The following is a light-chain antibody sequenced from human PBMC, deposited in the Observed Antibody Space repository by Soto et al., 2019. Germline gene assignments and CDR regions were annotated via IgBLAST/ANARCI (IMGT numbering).Light chain of an antibody. V-gene: IGLV2-8*01. J-gene: IGLJ3*02. CDR3: SSYAASNTFYFV. CDR1: SSDVGGYNY. CDR2: EGT. Sequence: QSALTQPPSASGSPGQSVTISCTGTSSDVGGYNYVSWYQQYPGRAPKLMIYEGTKRPSGVPDRFSGSKSGNTAYLTVSGLQAEDEADYYCSSYAASNTFYFVFGGGTKLTV.